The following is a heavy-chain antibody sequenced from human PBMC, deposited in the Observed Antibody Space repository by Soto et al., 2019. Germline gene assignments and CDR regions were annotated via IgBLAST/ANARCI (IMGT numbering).Heavy chain of an antibody. CDR2: IYYSGST. D-gene: IGHD3-9*01. V-gene: IGHV4-39*01. Sequence: SETLSLTCTVSGGSISSSSYYWGWIRQPPGKGLEWIGSIYYSGSTYYNPSLKSRVTISVDTSKNQFSLKLSSVTAADTAVYYCARQPSDILTRPAPWGQGTLVPVAS. J-gene: IGHJ5*02. CDR3: ARQPSDILTRPAP. CDR1: GGSISSSSYY.